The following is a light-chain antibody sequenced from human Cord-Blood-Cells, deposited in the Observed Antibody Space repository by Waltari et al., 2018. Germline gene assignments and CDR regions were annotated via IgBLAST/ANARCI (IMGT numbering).Light chain of an antibody. CDR2: EVS. CDR1: SSDVGSYNL. Sequence: QSALTQPASVSGSPGQSITIPCTGTSSDVGSYNLVSWYQQHPGKAPKLMIYEVSKRPSGVSNRFSGSKSGNTASLTIPGLQAEDEADYYCCSYAGSSTLVFGGGTKLTVL. CDR3: CSYAGSSTLV. V-gene: IGLV2-23*02. J-gene: IGLJ2*01.